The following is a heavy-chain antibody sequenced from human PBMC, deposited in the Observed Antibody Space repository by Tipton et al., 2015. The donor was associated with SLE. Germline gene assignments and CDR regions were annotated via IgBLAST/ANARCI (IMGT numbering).Heavy chain of an antibody. CDR2: IYGGGGR. J-gene: IGHJ3*02. CDR3: ARDHFGFNI. D-gene: IGHD2/OR15-2a*01. Sequence: SLRLSCAASGFSVSSDYMCWVRQAPGRGLEWISVIYGGGGRYYADSVKGRFTLSRDLSKNTLYLQMNSLRAEDTAVYYCARDHFGFNIWGQGTMVTVAS. V-gene: IGHV3-53*05. CDR1: GFSVSSDY.